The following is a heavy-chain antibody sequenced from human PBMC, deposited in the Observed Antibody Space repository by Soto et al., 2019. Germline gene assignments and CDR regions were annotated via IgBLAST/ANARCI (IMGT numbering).Heavy chain of an antibody. CDR2: ILPLFGTP. V-gene: IGHV1-69*13. CDR1: GGTFSNSA. J-gene: IGHJ4*02. CDR3: ATPAEARHTAMLKGLAH. Sequence: SVKVSCKASGGTFSNSAIIWVRQAPGQGLACMGGILPLFGTPNYAQKFQGRLTISADEFSSTAYTELNILRSEDTAVYYCATPAEARHTAMLKGLAHWRQVSLVT. D-gene: IGHD5-18*01.